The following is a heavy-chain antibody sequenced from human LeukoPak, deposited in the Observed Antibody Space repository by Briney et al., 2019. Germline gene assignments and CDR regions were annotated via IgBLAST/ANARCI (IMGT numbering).Heavy chain of an antibody. Sequence: GGSLRLSCAASGFTFSSYAMSWVRQAPGKGLEWVSAISGSGGSTYYADSVKGRFTISRDNSKNTLYLQMNSLRAEDTAVYYCAKDGTRLLGRWWFDPWGQGTLVTVSS. CDR3: AKDGTRLLGRWWFDP. D-gene: IGHD7-27*01. CDR1: GFTFSSYA. V-gene: IGHV3-23*01. CDR2: ISGSGGST. J-gene: IGHJ5*02.